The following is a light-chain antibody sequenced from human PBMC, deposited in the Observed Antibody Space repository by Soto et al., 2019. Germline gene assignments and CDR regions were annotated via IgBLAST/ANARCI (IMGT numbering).Light chain of an antibody. Sequence: EIVLTQSPNTLSLSPGETATLSCRASQSVSSGYLVWYQQKPGQAPRLLSYGASTRATGIPDRFSGSGSGTDFTLTISRLEPEDFAVYYCQQYGNSPPSVTFGPGTKVDIK. CDR2: GAS. CDR1: QSVSSGY. J-gene: IGKJ3*01. CDR3: QQYGNSPPSVT. V-gene: IGKV3-20*01.